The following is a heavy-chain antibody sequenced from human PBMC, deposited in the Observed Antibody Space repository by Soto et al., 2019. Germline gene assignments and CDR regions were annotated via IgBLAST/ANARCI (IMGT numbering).Heavy chain of an antibody. CDR2: INPKSGGT. CDR1: GYTFIDYY. Sequence: GASVKVSCKASGYTFIDYYIHWVRQAPGQGLEWMGWINPKSGGTDYAQKFQGRVTMTRNTSISTAYMELSSLRSEDTAVYYCARDVVGVVRDWGQGTLVTVSS. CDR3: ARDVVGVVRD. D-gene: IGHD2-21*01. J-gene: IGHJ4*02. V-gene: IGHV1-2*02.